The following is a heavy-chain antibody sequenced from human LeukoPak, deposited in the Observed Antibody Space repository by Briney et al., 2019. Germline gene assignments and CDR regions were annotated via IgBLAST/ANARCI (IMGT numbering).Heavy chain of an antibody. V-gene: IGHV3-21*01. Sequence: GGSLRLSCAASGFTFRSSSMNWVRQAPGKGLEWVSSITSSSSSIYYADSVKGRFTISRDNSKNTLYLQMNSLRAEDTAVYYCAREYPDSSSWTGYYYYMDVWGKGTTVTISS. CDR2: ITSSSSSI. D-gene: IGHD6-13*01. CDR1: GFTFRSSS. J-gene: IGHJ6*03. CDR3: AREYPDSSSWTGYYYYMDV.